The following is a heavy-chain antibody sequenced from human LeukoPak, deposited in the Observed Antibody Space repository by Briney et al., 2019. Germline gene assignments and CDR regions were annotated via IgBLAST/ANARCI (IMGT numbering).Heavy chain of an antibody. V-gene: IGHV4-34*01. CDR3: ARLRTYHWNALYAFDI. CDR1: GGSFSGYY. D-gene: IGHD1-1*01. J-gene: IGHJ3*02. CDR2: INHSGST. Sequence: SETLSLTCAVYGGSFSGYYWSWIRQPPGKGLEWIWEINHSGSTNYNPSLKSRVTISVDTSKHQFSLKLSSVTAADTAVYYCARLRTYHWNALYAFDIWGQGTMVTVSS.